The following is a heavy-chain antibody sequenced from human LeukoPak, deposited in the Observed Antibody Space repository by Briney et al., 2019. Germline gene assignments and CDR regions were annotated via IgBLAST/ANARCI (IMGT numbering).Heavy chain of an antibody. V-gene: IGHV1-8*01. CDR1: GYTFTSYD. CDR3: ARGSCTNGVCYVFDY. CDR2: MNPNSGNT. Sequence: GASVKVSCKASGYTFTSYDINWVRQATGQGLEWMGWMNPNSGNTGYAQKFQGRVTMTRDTSISTAYMELSRLRSDDTAVYYCARGSCTNGVCYVFDYWGQGTLVTVSS. J-gene: IGHJ4*02. D-gene: IGHD2-8*01.